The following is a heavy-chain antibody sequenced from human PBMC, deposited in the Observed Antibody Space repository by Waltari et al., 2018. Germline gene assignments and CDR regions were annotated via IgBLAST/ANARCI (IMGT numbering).Heavy chain of an antibody. CDR1: GYTLTELS. D-gene: IGHD6-19*01. J-gene: IGHJ4*02. CDR2: IRTKAYGGTT. Sequence: VQLVQSGAEVKKPGASVKVSCKVSGYTLTELSIHWYRQAPGKGLEWVGFIRTKAYGGTTEYAASVKGRFTISRDDSKSIAYLQMNSLKTEDTAVYYCSRGKYSSGWYGRYWGQGTLVTVSS. V-gene: IGHV3-49*05. CDR3: SRGKYSSGWYGRY.